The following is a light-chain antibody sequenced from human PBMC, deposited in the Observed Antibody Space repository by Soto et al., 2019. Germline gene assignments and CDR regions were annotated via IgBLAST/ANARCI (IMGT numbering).Light chain of an antibody. Sequence: QLVLTQSPSASASLGASVKLTCTLSSGHSSYAIAWHQQQPEKGPRYLMRLNSDGSHSKGDGIPDRFSGSSSGAERYLTISSLQSEDEADYYCHTWGSGIHVAFGRGTKVTVL. V-gene: IGLV4-69*01. CDR3: HTWGSGIHVA. CDR1: SGHSSYA. J-gene: IGLJ2*01. CDR2: LNSDGSH.